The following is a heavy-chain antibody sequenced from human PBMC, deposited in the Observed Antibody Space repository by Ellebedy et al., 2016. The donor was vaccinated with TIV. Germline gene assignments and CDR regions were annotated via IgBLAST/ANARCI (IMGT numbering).Heavy chain of an antibody. V-gene: IGHV4-61*03. CDR2: SYHSGIP. CDR3: ATYNMGRLDH. CDR1: GGSISSGGFS. Sequence: SETLSLTCAVSGGSISSGGFSWSWIRQSPGKALEWIGHSYHSGIPFYSPSLKSRVTISIDTAKNHFSLRLRSVTAADTAVYYCATYNMGRLDHWGQGTLVAVSS. D-gene: IGHD1-1*01. J-gene: IGHJ4*02.